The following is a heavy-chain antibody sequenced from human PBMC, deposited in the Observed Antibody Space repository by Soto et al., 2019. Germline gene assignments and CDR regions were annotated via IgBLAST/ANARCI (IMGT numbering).Heavy chain of an antibody. V-gene: IGHV3-23*01. Sequence: EVQLLESGGGLVQPGGSLRLSCAASGFTFSSYAMSWVRQAPGKGLEWVSAISGSGGSTYYADSVKGRFTISRYNSKNTLYLQMNSLRAEDTAVYYCAKAPTNYGSGSYYYYWGQGTLVTVPS. CDR2: ISGSGGST. CDR3: AKAPTNYGSGSYYYY. J-gene: IGHJ4*02. D-gene: IGHD3-10*01. CDR1: GFTFSSYA.